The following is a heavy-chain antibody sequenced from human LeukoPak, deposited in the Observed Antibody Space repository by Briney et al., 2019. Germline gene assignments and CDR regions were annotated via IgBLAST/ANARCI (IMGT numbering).Heavy chain of an antibody. D-gene: IGHD5-24*01. Sequence: GESLKISCKGSGYSFTTYWIGWVRQMPGKGLEWMGIIYPGDSDTRYSPSFQGQVTISADKSIRTAYLQWSSLKASDTAMYYCARQFPEITLDAFDIWGQGTMVTVSS. J-gene: IGHJ3*02. CDR2: IYPGDSDT. CDR3: ARQFPEITLDAFDI. CDR1: GYSFTTYW. V-gene: IGHV5-51*01.